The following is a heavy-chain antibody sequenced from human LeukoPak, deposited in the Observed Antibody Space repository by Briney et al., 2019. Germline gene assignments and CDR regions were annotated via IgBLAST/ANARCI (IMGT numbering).Heavy chain of an antibody. CDR2: INSDGSST. J-gene: IGHJ3*02. Sequence: QPGGSLRLSCAASGFTFSSYWMHWVRQAPGKGLVWASRINSDGSSTSYADYVKGRFTISRDNAKNTLYLQMNSLRAEDTAVYYCARSTLGYCSGGSCYYLGAFDIWGQGTMVTVSS. V-gene: IGHV3-74*01. D-gene: IGHD2-15*01. CDR1: GFTFSSYW. CDR3: ARSTLGYCSGGSCYYLGAFDI.